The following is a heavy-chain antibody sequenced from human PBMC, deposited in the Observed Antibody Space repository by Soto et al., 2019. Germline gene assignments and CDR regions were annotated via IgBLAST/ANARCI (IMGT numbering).Heavy chain of an antibody. Sequence: QLHLVQSGAGVKKPGASVTVSCSASGYPVTAYYMHWVRQAPGRGLEWMGGINPANGAAKYTQTIQGRVTMTRDTSTSTVFMELSGLTSEDTAVFYGARGGGVGVAGSAAFDMWGQGTLVTVSS. D-gene: IGHD3-3*01. V-gene: IGHV1-2*02. CDR2: INPANGAA. J-gene: IGHJ3*02. CDR3: ARGGGVGVAGSAAFDM. CDR1: GYPVTAYY.